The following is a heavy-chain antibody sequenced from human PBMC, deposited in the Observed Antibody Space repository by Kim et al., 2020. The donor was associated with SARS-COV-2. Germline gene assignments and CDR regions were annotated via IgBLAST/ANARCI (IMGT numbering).Heavy chain of an antibody. V-gene: IGHV4-39*01. CDR1: GGSISSSSYY. Sequence: SETLSLTCTVSGGSISSSSYYWGWIRQPPGKGLEWIGSIYYSGSTYYNPSLKSRVTISVDTSKNQFSLKLSSVTAADTAVYYCARLRSPGPFVSGRDDAFDIWGQGTMVTVSS. CDR3: ARLRSPGPFVSGRDDAFDI. CDR2: IYYSGST. D-gene: IGHD3-16*01. J-gene: IGHJ3*02.